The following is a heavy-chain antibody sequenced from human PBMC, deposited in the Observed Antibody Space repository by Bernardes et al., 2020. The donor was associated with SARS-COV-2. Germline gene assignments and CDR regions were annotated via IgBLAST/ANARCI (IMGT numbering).Heavy chain of an antibody. J-gene: IGHJ4*02. CDR3: ARGFDY. V-gene: IGHV4-59*01. CDR1: GVSISSYY. CDR2: LYYTGST. Sequence: SETLSLTCTVSGVSISSYYWSWFRQPPGKVLEWIGYLYYTGSTNYNPSLQSRVTISVDTSKNQFPMKLSSVTAADTAGYYCARGFDYWGQGILVTVSS.